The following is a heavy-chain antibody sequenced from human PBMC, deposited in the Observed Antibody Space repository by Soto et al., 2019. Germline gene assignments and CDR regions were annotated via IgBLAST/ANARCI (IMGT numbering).Heavy chain of an antibody. V-gene: IGHV4-39*01. CDR1: GDSISSSNYF. CDR2: IFYSGST. J-gene: IGHJ4*02. D-gene: IGHD3-22*01. Sequence: PSETLSLTCTVSGDSISSSNYFWGWIRQPPGKGLEWIGTIFYSGSTYYNPSLKGRVTISVDTSKNQFSLKLTSVTAADTALYYCARARPNSGYYDSSGYYFDYWGQGTLVTVSS. CDR3: ARARPNSGYYDSSGYYFDY.